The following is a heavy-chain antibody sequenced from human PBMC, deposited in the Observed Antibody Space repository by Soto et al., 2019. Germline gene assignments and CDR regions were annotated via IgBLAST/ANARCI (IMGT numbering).Heavy chain of an antibody. V-gene: IGHV1-69*02. CDR3: AGYPDSPYTDSHASSYP. CDR2: IIPIIGII. D-gene: IGHD3-16*01. CDR1: GGTFSTYT. Sequence: QVQLVQSGAEVKKPGSSVKVSCKASGGTFSTYTITWVRQAPGQGLEWMGRIIPIIGIINYAQKFQGRVTISADKFTGTATMELTGLSSDDTAVYYCAGYPDSPYTDSHASSYPWGQGTLVTVSS. J-gene: IGHJ5*02.